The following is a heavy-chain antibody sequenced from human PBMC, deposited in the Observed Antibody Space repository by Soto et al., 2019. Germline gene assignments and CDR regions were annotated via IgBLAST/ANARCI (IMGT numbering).Heavy chain of an antibody. J-gene: IGHJ5*02. CDR3: ARDTSSSSSVEHRDGFDP. D-gene: IGHD6-6*01. Sequence: PSETLSLTCTVSGGSVSSSSNYWSWIRLPPGKGLEWIGCIYYSGSTVYNPSLKSRVTISVDTSKNQFSLKLTSVTAADTAVYYCARDTSSSSSVEHRDGFDPGGQGTLVTVSS. CDR1: GGSVSSSSNY. V-gene: IGHV4-61*01. CDR2: IYYSGST.